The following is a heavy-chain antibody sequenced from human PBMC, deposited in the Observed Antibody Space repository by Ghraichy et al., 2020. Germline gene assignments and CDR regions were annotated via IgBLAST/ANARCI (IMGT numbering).Heavy chain of an antibody. CDR3: ARDREVTIFGVVTDYYYYYGMDV. J-gene: IGHJ6*02. CDR1: GFTFSSYG. D-gene: IGHD3-3*01. V-gene: IGHV3-33*01. CDR2: IWYDGSNK. Sequence: LSLTCAASGFTFSSYGMHWVRQAPGKGLEWVAVIWYDGSNKYYADSVKGRFTISRDNSKNTLYLQMNSLRAEDTAVYYCARDREVTIFGVVTDYYYYYGMDVWGQGNTVTVSS.